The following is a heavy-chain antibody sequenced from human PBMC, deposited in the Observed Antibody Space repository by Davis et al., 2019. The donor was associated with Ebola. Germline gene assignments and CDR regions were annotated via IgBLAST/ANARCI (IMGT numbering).Heavy chain of an antibody. CDR1: GYTFTSYA. V-gene: IGHV1-3*01. CDR3: ARVKRGYSYGGWFDP. CDR2: INAGNGNT. J-gene: IGHJ5*02. Sequence: AASVKVSCKASGYTFTSYAMHWVRQAPGQRLEWMGWINAGNGNTNYAQKLQGRVTMTTDTSTNTAYMELRSLRSDDTAVYYCARVKRGYSYGGWFDPWGQGTLVTVSS. D-gene: IGHD5-18*01.